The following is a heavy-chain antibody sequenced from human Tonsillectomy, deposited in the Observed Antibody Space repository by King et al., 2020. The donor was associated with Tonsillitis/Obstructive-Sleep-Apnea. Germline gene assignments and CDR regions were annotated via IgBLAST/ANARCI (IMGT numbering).Heavy chain of an antibody. Sequence: VQLQESGPGLVKPSQTLSLTCTVSGCSISSGGYYWSWIRQHPGKGLEGIGYIYYSCSTYYNPSLKSRVTISVDTSKNQFSLKLTSVTAADTAVYYCARDRCSGGSCYPDYWGQGTLVTVSS. CDR3: ARDRCSGGSCYPDY. D-gene: IGHD2-15*01. J-gene: IGHJ4*02. V-gene: IGHV4-31*03. CDR2: IYYSCST. CDR1: GCSISSGGYY.